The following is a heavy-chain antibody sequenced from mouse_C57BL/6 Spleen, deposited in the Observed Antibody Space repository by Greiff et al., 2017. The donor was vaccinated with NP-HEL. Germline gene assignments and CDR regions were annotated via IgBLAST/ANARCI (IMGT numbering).Heavy chain of an antibody. V-gene: IGHV1-9*01. CDR2: ILPGSGST. CDR3: ARLGREEGFAY. J-gene: IGHJ3*01. CDR1: GYTFTGYW. D-gene: IGHD4-1*01. Sequence: VQLQQSGAELMKPGASVKLSCKATGYTFTGYWIEWVKQRPGHGLEWIGEILPGSGSTNYTEKFKGKATFTADTSSNTAYMQLSSLTTEDSAIYYGARLGREEGFAYWGQGTLVTVSA.